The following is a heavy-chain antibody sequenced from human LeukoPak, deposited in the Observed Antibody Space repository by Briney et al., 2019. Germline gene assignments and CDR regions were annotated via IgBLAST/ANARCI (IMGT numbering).Heavy chain of an antibody. CDR3: ARDAVSTLDTAMFYNWFDP. CDR2: ISGSGGST. CDR1: GFTFSSYA. D-gene: IGHD5-18*01. J-gene: IGHJ5*02. Sequence: GGSLRLSCAASGFTFSSYAMSWVRQAPGKGLEWVSAISGSGGSTYCADSVKGRFTISRDNSKNTLYLQMNSLRAEDTAVYYCARDAVSTLDTAMFYNWFDPWGQGTLVTVSS. V-gene: IGHV3-23*01.